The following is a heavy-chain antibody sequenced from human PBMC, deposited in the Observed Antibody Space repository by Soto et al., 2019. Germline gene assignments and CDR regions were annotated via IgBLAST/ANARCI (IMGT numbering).Heavy chain of an antibody. Sequence: GESLKISCKGSGYSFASHWVAWVRQMPEKGLEWIGTIYPGDSDTKYSPAFRGQVTISADTSVSTAYLQWRSLEATDSAIYYCARYSGSYWHYLDFWGQGTVVTVSS. J-gene: IGHJ4*02. D-gene: IGHD1-26*01. CDR2: IYPGDSDT. V-gene: IGHV5-51*01. CDR1: GYSFASHW. CDR3: ARYSGSYWHYLDF.